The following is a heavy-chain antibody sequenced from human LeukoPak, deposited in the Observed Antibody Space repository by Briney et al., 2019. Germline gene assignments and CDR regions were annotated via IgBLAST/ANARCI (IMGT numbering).Heavy chain of an antibody. J-gene: IGHJ4*02. Sequence: EGSLRLSCAASGFTFSSYAMSWVRQAPGKGLEWVSGISGSGGSTYYADSVKGRFTISRDNSKNTLYLQMNSLRAEDTAVYYCAKGLGSSGYYYSPFDSWGQGTLVTVSS. V-gene: IGHV3-23*01. D-gene: IGHD3-22*01. CDR1: GFTFSSYA. CDR3: AKGLGSSGYYYSPFDS. CDR2: ISGSGGST.